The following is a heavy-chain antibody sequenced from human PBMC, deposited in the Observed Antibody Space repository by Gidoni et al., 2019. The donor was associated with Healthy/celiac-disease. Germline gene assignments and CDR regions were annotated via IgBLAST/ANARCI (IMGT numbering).Heavy chain of an antibody. Sequence: EVQLLESGGGLVQPGGSLRLSCAASGLPFSSYAMSWVRQAPGKGLEWVSASSGSGGSTYYADSVKGRFTISRDNSKNTLYLQMNSLRAEDTAVYYCAKIGAAAVPTDYWGQGTLVTVSS. CDR2: SSGSGGST. V-gene: IGHV3-23*01. J-gene: IGHJ4*02. CDR3: AKIGAAAVPTDY. D-gene: IGHD6-13*01. CDR1: GLPFSSYA.